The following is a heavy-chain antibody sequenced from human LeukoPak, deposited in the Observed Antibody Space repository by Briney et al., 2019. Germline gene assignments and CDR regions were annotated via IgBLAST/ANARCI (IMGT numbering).Heavy chain of an antibody. CDR2: ISYDGSNK. J-gene: IGHJ4*02. V-gene: IGHV3-30*04. CDR3: ARVDDIVVVPAAIGY. Sequence: GRSLRLSCAASGFTFSSYAMHWVCQAPGKGREWVAVISYDGSNKYYADSVKGRFTISRDNSKNTLYLQMNSLRAEDTAVYYCARVDDIVVVPAAIGYWGQGTLVTVSS. CDR1: GFTFSSYA. D-gene: IGHD2-2*01.